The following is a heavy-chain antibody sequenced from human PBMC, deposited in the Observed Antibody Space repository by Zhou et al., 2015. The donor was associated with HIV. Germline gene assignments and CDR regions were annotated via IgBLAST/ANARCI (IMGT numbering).Heavy chain of an antibody. J-gene: IGHJ4*02. Sequence: QVQLVQSGAEVKKPGASVKVSCKASGGTFSSYAISWVRQAPGQGLEWMGGIIPIFGTANYAQKFQGRVTITADESTSTAYMELSSLRSEDTAVYYCASEQGGGYCSGGSCYPFDYWGQGTLVTVSS. CDR1: GGTFSSYA. D-gene: IGHD2-15*01. CDR2: IIPIFGTA. CDR3: ASEQGGGYCSGGSCYPFDY. V-gene: IGHV1-69*13.